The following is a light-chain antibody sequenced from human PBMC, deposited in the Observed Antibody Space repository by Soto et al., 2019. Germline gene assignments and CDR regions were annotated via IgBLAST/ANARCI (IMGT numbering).Light chain of an antibody. CDR1: QSISSW. Sequence: DIQMTHSPSTLSASVGARVTMTCMASQSISSWLAWHQQKAGKSPKLLIYKASSLESAVPSRFSGIGSGTEFSLTISSLQPDDFATYYCQQYSSYSAYTFGQGTKLEIK. CDR3: QQYSSYSAYT. V-gene: IGKV1-5*03. CDR2: KAS. J-gene: IGKJ2*01.